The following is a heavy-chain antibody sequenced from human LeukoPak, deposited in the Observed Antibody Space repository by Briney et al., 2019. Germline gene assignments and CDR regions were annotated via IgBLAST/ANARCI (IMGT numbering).Heavy chain of an antibody. CDR2: IYYSGST. J-gene: IGHJ5*02. CDR3: AGAPFLEWLDNWVDP. CDR1: GGSISSYY. V-gene: IGHV4-59*01. Sequence: SETLSLTCTVYGGSISSYYWSWIRQPPGKGLEWIGYIYYSGSTNYNPSLKSRVNISVDTSKNQSSLKLSSVTAADTAVYYCAGAPFLEWLDNWVDPCWGRTLLAVSS. D-gene: IGHD3-3*02.